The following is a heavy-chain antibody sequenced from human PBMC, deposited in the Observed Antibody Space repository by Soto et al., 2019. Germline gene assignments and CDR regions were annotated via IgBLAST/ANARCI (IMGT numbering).Heavy chain of an antibody. Sequence: GESLKISCKGSGYSFTTYWIGWVRQMPGKGLEWMGILFPCAYDTRYSPSFQGQVTISADKSSSTAYLQWRSLKASDTAIYFCARPSDFWIGYYPSYFDYWGQGTLVTVSS. D-gene: IGHD3-3*01. J-gene: IGHJ4*02. CDR2: LFPCAYDT. CDR1: GYSFTTYW. V-gene: IGHV5-51*01. CDR3: ARPSDFWIGYYPSYFDY.